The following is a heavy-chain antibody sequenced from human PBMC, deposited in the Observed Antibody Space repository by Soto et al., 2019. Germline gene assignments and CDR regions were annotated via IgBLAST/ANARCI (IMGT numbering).Heavy chain of an antibody. V-gene: IGHV3-23*01. CDR3: AKDPESRDSLGDYFDY. J-gene: IGHJ4*02. D-gene: IGHD3-16*01. CDR2: ISGSGGST. CDR1: GFTFSSYA. Sequence: GSLRLSCAASGFTFSSYAMSWVRQAPGKGLEWVSAISGSGGSTYYADSVKGRFTISRDNSKNTLYLQMNSLRAEDTAVYYCAKDPESRDSLGDYFDYWGQGTLVTV.